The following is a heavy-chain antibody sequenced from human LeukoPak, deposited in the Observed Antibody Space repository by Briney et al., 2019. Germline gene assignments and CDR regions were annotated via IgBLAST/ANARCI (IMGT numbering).Heavy chain of an antibody. CDR2: IIPILGIA. J-gene: IGHJ3*02. Sequence: GASVRVSCKASGGTFSSYAISWVRQAPGQGLEWMGRIIPILGIANYAQKFQGRVTMTEDTSTDTAYMELSSLRSEDTAVYYCATGSRSDSSGWYAFDIWGQGTMVAVSS. CDR1: GGTFSSYA. D-gene: IGHD6-19*01. CDR3: ATGSRSDSSGWYAFDI. V-gene: IGHV1-69*04.